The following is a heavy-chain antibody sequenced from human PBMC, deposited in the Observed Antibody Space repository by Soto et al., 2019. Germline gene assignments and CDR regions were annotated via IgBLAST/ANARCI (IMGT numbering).Heavy chain of an antibody. V-gene: IGHV1-46*01. CDR2: INPSGGST. CDR1: GYTFTSYY. D-gene: IGHD1-26*01. Sequence: ASVKVSCKASGYTFTSYYMHWVRQAPGQGLEWMGIINPSGGSTSYAQKFQGRVTMTSDTSTSTVYMELSSLRSEDTAVYYSARALLPSRSPYGMDVWGQGTTVTVSS. CDR3: ARALLPSRSPYGMDV. J-gene: IGHJ6*02.